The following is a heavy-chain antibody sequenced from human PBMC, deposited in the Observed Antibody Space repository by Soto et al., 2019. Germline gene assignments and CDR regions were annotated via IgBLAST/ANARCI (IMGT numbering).Heavy chain of an antibody. J-gene: IGHJ5*02. CDR1: GFKFRNYA. CDR2: IWFDGSKK. D-gene: IGHD3-16*01. V-gene: IGHV3-33*06. CDR3: AKAHSMMILDRFDP. Sequence: QVQLVESGGGVVQPGKSLRLSCAASGFKFRNYAIHWVRQAPGKGLEWLAVIWFDGSKKYYADSVKGRFTISRDNSKNTVYLHMNSLTADYSGVFYCAKAHSMMILDRFDPWGHGTLVTVSS.